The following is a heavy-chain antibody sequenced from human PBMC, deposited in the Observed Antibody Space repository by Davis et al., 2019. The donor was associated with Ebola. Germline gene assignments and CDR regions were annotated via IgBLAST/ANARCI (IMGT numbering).Heavy chain of an antibody. CDR1: GFPFSDFS. J-gene: IGHJ5*02. CDR3: ARDYIFAFDL. CDR2: ITTGSNAI. Sequence: PGGFLRLSCAASGFPFSDFSMNWVRQASCEALAWISYITTGSNAIHYADSVKGRLTVSRDNVKNSLFLQMNSLRDEDSAVYYCARDYIFAFDLWGQGAQGTVSS. V-gene: IGHV3-48*02.